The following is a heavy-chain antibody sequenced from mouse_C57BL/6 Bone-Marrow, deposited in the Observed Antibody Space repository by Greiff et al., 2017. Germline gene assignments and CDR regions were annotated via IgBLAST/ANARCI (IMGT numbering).Heavy chain of an antibody. V-gene: IGHV1-52*01. CDR3: AREGYGNYGGYFDV. D-gene: IGHD2-1*01. CDR1: GYTFTSYW. Sequence: QVQLQQPGAELVRPGSSVKLSCKASGYTFTSYWMHWVKQRPIQGLEWIGNIDPSDSETHYNQKFKDKATLTVDKSSSTAYMQLSSLTSEDSAVYYGAREGYGNYGGYFDVGGTGTTVTVSS. CDR2: IDPSDSET. J-gene: IGHJ1*03.